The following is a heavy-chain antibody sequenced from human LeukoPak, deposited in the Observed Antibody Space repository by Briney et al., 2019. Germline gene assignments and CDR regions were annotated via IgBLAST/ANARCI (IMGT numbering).Heavy chain of an antibody. CDR2: INPNSGGT. D-gene: IGHD6-13*01. J-gene: IGHJ6*02. V-gene: IGHV1-2*02. CDR1: GYTFTGYY. CDR3: ARGSSVAAAGTGGLYYYYYYGMDV. Sequence: ASVKASCKASGYTFTGYYMHWVRQAPGQGLEWMGWINPNSGGTNYAQKFQGRVTMTRDTSISTAYMELSRLRSDDTAVYYCARGSSVAAAGTGGLYYYYYYGMDVWGQGTTVTVSS.